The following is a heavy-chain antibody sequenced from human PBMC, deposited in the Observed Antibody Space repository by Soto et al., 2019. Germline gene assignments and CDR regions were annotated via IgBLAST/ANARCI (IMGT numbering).Heavy chain of an antibody. V-gene: IGHV4-4*07. D-gene: IGHD1-1*01. CDR2: IYATGTT. Sequence: SETLSLTCTVSGASTSGYYWSWIRKSAGKGLEWIGRIYATGTTDYNPSLKSRVMMSVDTSKKQFSLKLRSVTAADTAVYYCVRDGTKTLRDWFDPWGQGISVTVSS. CDR3: VRDGTKTLRDWFDP. J-gene: IGHJ5*02. CDR1: GASTSGYY.